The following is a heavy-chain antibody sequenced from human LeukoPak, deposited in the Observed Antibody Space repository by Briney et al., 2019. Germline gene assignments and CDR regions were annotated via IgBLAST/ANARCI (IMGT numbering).Heavy chain of an antibody. D-gene: IGHD3-22*01. J-gene: IGHJ3*02. CDR2: IYYSGST. CDR3: ARDRNYYDSRGDAFDI. CDR1: GGSISSYY. Sequence: SETLSLNCTVSGGSISSYYWSWIRQPPGKGLEWIGYIYYSGSTNYNPSLKSRVTISVDTSKNQFSLKLSSVTAADTAVYYCARDRNYYDSRGDAFDIWGQGTMVTVSS. V-gene: IGHV4-59*01.